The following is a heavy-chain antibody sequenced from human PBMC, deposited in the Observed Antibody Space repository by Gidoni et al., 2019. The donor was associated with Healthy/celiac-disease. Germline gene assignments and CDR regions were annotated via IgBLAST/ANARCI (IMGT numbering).Heavy chain of an antibody. CDR1: GFTFSSYG. CDR3: ARTYGSGSYSDAFDI. D-gene: IGHD3-10*01. Sequence: QVQRVESGGGVVQPGRSLRLSCAASGFTFSSYGMHWVRQAPGKGLEWVAVIWYDGSNKYYADSVKGRFTISRDNSKNTLYLQMNSLRAEDTAVYYCARTYGSGSYSDAFDIWGQGTMVTVSS. CDR2: IWYDGSNK. J-gene: IGHJ3*02. V-gene: IGHV3-33*01.